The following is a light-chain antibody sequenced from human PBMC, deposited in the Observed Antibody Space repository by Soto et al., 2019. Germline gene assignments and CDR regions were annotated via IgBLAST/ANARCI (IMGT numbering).Light chain of an antibody. CDR1: QSVTSN. CDR3: QQSYNWPQT. Sequence: ETVMTQSPATLSVSPGERATLSCRASQSVTSNLAWYQQKPGQAPRLLIYGASTRATGIPGRFSGSGSGTEFTLTISNLQSEDFAIYYRQQSYNWPQTFGKGTKVEIK. CDR2: GAS. V-gene: IGKV3-15*01. J-gene: IGKJ1*01.